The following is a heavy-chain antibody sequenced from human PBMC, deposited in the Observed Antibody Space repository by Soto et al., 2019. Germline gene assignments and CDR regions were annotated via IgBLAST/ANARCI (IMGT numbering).Heavy chain of an antibody. CDR2: IYYSGST. V-gene: IGHV4-59*01. Sequence: PSETLSLTCTVSGGSISSYYWSWIRQPPGKGLEWMGYIYYSGSTNYNPSLKSRVTISVDTSKNQFSLKLSSVTAADTAVYYCARDGRYCSGGSCYRRPAFDIWGQGTMVTV. D-gene: IGHD2-15*01. CDR3: ARDGRYCSGGSCYRRPAFDI. CDR1: GGSISSYY. J-gene: IGHJ3*02.